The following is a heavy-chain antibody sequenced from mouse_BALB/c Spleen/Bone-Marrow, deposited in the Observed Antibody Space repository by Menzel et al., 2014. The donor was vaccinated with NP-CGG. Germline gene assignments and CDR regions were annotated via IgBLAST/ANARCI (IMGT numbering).Heavy chain of an antibody. V-gene: IGHV3-8*02. J-gene: IGHJ2*01. D-gene: IGHD1-1*01. Sequence: EVQLVESGPMLVKPSQPLSITCSVTGDSITSDYWNWIRKFPGKKLEYMGDISYSGNTYYNKSLKSRISITRDRSKNQYFLKLNSVTTEDTATYYCASYDGYCFDFWGQGTTLTVSS. CDR2: ISYSGNT. CDR1: GDSITSDY. CDR3: ASYDGYCFDF.